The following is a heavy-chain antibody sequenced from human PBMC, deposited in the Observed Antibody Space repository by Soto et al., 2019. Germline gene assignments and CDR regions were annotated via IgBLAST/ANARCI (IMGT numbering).Heavy chain of an antibody. Sequence: QPGGSLRLSCAASGFIFANYGMHWVRQAPGKGLEWVALITYEGTNKYYADAVKGRFTISRDNAKNMVSLQMDSLRAEDTAVYYCAKARGANNWANYYGLDVWGQGTTGTVSS. J-gene: IGHJ6*02. V-gene: IGHV3-30*18. CDR2: ITYEGTNK. CDR3: AKARGANNWANYYGLDV. CDR1: GFIFANYG. D-gene: IGHD1-1*01.